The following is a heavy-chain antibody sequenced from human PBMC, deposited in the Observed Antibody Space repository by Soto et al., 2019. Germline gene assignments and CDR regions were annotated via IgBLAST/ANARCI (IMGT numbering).Heavy chain of an antibody. V-gene: IGHV1-69*02. CDR1: GGTFSSYT. J-gene: IGHJ3*02. Sequence: QVQLVQSGAEVQKPGSSVKVSCKASGGTFSSYTISWVRQAPGQGREWMGRIIPIPGIANYAQKFQGRVTITADKSTSTAYMETSSLRSEDTAVYYCASRARIPQLGSDAFDIWGQGTMVTVSS. CDR2: IIPIPGIA. CDR3: ASRARIPQLGSDAFDI. D-gene: IGHD1-26*01.